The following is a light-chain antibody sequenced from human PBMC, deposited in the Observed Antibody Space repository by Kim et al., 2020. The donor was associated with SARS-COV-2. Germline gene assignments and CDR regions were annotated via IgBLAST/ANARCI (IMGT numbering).Light chain of an antibody. V-gene: IGLV3-1*01. Sequence: SYELTQPPSVSVSPGQTASITCSGDKLGDKYACWYQQKPGQSPVLVIYQDSKRPSGIPERFSGSNSANTATLTISGTQAMDEADYYCQAWDSSIFYVFGTGTKVTVL. CDR2: QDS. CDR1: KLGDKY. CDR3: QAWDSSIFYV. J-gene: IGLJ1*01.